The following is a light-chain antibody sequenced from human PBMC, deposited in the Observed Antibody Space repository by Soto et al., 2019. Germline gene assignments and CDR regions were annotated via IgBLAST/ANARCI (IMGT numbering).Light chain of an antibody. Sequence: DIQMTQSPSTLSASVGDRVTISCRASQSISSWLAWYQQKPGKAPKVLIYKSSSLESGVPSRFSGSGSVTEFTLTISSLQPDDFATYYCQQYNTYPWTFGQGTKVDI. CDR1: QSISSW. CDR3: QQYNTYPWT. J-gene: IGKJ1*01. V-gene: IGKV1-5*03. CDR2: KSS.